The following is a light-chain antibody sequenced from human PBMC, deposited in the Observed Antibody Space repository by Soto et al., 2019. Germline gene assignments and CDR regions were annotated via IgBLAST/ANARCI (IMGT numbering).Light chain of an antibody. Sequence: EIMMTQSPATLSVSPGERATLSCRASQSVRNNLAWYQQKPGQAPRLLIYYASTRATGIPARFSGSGSGTEFTLTISSIQSADFALYYCQQYNNCPPITFGQGTRLEIK. CDR3: QQYNNCPPIT. J-gene: IGKJ5*01. V-gene: IGKV3-15*01. CDR2: YAS. CDR1: QSVRNN.